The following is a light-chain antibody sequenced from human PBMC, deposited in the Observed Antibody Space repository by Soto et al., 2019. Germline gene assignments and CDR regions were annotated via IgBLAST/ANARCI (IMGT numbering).Light chain of an antibody. J-gene: IGLJ2*01. Sequence: SYELTQPPSVSVAPGQTARITCGGNNIGSKSVHGYQQKPGQAPVLAVYDDSDRPSGIPERFSGSNSGNTATLTISRVEAGDEADYYCQVWDSSSDHPVVFGGGTKLTVL. CDR1: NIGSKS. V-gene: IGLV3-21*02. CDR3: QVWDSSSDHPVV. CDR2: DDS.